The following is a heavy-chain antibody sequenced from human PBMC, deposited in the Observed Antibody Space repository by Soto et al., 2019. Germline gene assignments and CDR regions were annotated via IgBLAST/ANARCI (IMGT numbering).Heavy chain of an antibody. CDR3: ARQAVAPRGYYYYGMDV. V-gene: IGHV3-33*01. J-gene: IGHJ6*02. CDR1: GFTFSSYG. CDR2: IWYDGSNK. D-gene: IGHD6-19*01. Sequence: QVQLVESGGGVVQPGRSLRLSCAASGFTFSSYGMHWVRQAPGKGLEWVAVIWYDGSNKYYADSVKGRFTISRDNSKNPLYLQMNSLRAEDTAVYYCARQAVAPRGYYYYGMDVWGQGTTVTVSS.